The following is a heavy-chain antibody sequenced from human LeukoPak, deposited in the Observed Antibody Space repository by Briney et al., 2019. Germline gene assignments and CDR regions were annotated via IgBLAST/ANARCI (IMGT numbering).Heavy chain of an antibody. CDR1: RFTFSSYW. CDR2: IKQDGSEK. CDR3: AKGRDYYYYYYMDV. V-gene: IGHV3-7*03. Sequence: GGSLRLSCAAPRFTFSSYWMSWVRQAPGKGLEWVANIKQDGSEKYYVDSVKGRFTISRDNAKNSLYLQMNSLRAEDTALYYCAKGRDYYYYYYMDVWGKGTTVTVSS. J-gene: IGHJ6*03.